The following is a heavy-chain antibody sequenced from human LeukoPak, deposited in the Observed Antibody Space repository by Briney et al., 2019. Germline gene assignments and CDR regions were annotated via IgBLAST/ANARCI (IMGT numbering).Heavy chain of an antibody. Sequence: GGSLRLSCAASGFTFDDYGMSWVRQAPGKGLEWISGINWNGGSTVYADSVKGRFTISRDNSKNTVYLQMNSLIAEDTAVYYCAKVMKGSERLTMVRGVIIKTAGLYYMDVWGKGTTVTVSS. V-gene: IGHV3-20*04. D-gene: IGHD3-10*01. J-gene: IGHJ6*03. CDR2: INWNGGST. CDR1: GFTFDDYG. CDR3: AKVMKGSERLTMVRGVIIKTAGLYYMDV.